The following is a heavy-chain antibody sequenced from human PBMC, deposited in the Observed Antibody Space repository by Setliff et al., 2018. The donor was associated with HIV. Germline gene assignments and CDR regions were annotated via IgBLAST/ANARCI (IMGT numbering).Heavy chain of an antibody. J-gene: IGHJ6*03. V-gene: IGHV7-4-1*02. CDR3: AREVVVAGVHYYNMDV. CDR1: GYTFTSYY. D-gene: IGHD2-15*01. Sequence: ASVKVSCKASGYTFTSYYMHWVRQAPGQGLEWMGWINTNTGNPTYAQGFTGRFVFSLDTSVSTAYLQISSLKAEDTAVCYCAREVVVAGVHYYNMDVWGKGTTVTVSS. CDR2: INTNTGNP.